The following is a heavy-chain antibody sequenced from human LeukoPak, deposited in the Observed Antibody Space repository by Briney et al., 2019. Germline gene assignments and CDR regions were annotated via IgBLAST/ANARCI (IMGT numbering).Heavy chain of an antibody. Sequence: SETLSLTCTVSGGSISSYYWSWIRQPPGKGLEWIGYIYYSGSTNYNPSLKSRVTISVDTSKNQFSLKLSSVTAADTAVYYCAREPYMVRGVTGLDVWGQGTSVTVSS. CDR3: AREPYMVRGVTGLDV. J-gene: IGHJ6*02. CDR1: GGSISSYY. D-gene: IGHD3-10*01. CDR2: IYYSGST. V-gene: IGHV4-59*12.